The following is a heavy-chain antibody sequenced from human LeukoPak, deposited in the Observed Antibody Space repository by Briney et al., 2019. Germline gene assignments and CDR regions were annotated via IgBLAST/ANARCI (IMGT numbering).Heavy chain of an antibody. V-gene: IGHV4-31*03. D-gene: IGHD2-2*01. CDR1: GGSISSGGYY. CDR2: IYYSGST. Sequence: SQTLSLTCTVSGGSISSGGYYWSWIRQHPGKGLECIGYIYYSGSTYYNPSLKSRVTISVDTSKNQFSLKLSSVTAADTAVYYCARSKGSTSCFDYWGQGTLVTVSS. CDR3: ARSKGSTSCFDY. J-gene: IGHJ4*02.